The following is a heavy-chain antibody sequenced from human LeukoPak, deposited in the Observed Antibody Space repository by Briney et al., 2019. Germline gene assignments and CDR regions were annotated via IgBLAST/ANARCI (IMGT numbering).Heavy chain of an antibody. V-gene: IGHV4-39*01. CDR2: IYDSGST. J-gene: IGHJ4*02. CDR1: GGSIRSSYYY. D-gene: IGHD3-3*01. CDR3: ASPGNYDFWSGYYSFDY. Sequence: SETLSLTCTVSGGSIRSSYYYWGWIRQPPGKGLEWIGSIYDSGSTYYNPSLKSRVTISVDTSKNQFSLKLSSVTAADTAVYYCASPGNYDFWSGYYSFDYWGQGTLVTVSS.